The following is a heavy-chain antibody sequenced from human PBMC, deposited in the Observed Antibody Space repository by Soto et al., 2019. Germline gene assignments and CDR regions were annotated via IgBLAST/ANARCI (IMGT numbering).Heavy chain of an antibody. D-gene: IGHD2-21*02. CDR2: IFYSGRSGST. V-gene: IGHV4-59*01. CDR3: AKTALGWLDP. CDR1: GGSINSYY. Sequence: ETLSLTCSVSGGSINSYYWSWIRQPPGKGLEWIGYIFYSGRSGSTNYNPSLKSRVTISVDTSKNQFSLKVSSVTAADTAVYYCAKTALGWLDPWGQGTLVTVSS. J-gene: IGHJ5*02.